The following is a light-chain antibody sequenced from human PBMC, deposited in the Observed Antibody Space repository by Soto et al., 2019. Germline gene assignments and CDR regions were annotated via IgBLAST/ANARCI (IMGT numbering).Light chain of an antibody. CDR1: SSDVGGYNY. V-gene: IGLV2-14*01. J-gene: IGLJ3*02. CDR2: EVS. Sequence: QSGLTQPASVSGSPGQSITISCTGTSSDVGGYNYVSWFQHLPGKAPKLMIHEVSNRPSGVSNRFSGSKSGNTASLTISGLQVEDEADYYCSSYTSSSTWVFGGGTKVTVL. CDR3: SSYTSSSTWV.